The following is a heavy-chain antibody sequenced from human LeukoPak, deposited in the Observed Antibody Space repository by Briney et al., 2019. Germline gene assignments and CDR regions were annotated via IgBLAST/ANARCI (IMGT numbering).Heavy chain of an antibody. CDR2: IYYSGST. Sequence: SETLSLTCTVSGGSISSSSYYWGWIRQPPGKGLEWIGSIYYSGSTYYNPSLKSRVTISVDTSKNQFSLKLSSVTAADTAVYYCARFGESGKYHDYVWGSYRYFDYWGQGTLVTVSS. CDR3: ARFGESGKYHDYVWGSYRYFDY. D-gene: IGHD3-16*02. CDR1: GGSISSSSYY. V-gene: IGHV4-39*07. J-gene: IGHJ4*02.